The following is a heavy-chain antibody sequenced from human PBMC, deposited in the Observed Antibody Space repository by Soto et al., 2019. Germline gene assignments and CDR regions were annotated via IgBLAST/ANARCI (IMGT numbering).Heavy chain of an antibody. V-gene: IGHV3-74*01. CDR1: GFTFDTYW. Sequence: GGSLRLSCAASGFTFDTYWMNWVRQAPGKGPEWLSGINSDGTTSSYADSVKGRFTISRDNARNTLSLQMNSLRADDTAVYYCARLSGDHSAFFSYGMDAWGQGTTVTVSS. D-gene: IGHD2-21*01. CDR3: ARLSGDHSAFFSYGMDA. J-gene: IGHJ6*02. CDR2: INSDGTTS.